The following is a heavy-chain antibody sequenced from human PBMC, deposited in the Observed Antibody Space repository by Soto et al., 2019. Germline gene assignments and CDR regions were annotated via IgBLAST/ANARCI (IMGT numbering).Heavy chain of an antibody. J-gene: IGHJ6*02. CDR1: GGTFSSYA. Sequence: SVKVSCKASGGTFSSYAISWVRQAPGQGLEWMGGIIPIFGTANYAQKFQGRVAITADKSTSTAYMELSSLRSEDTAVYYCARGGDIVVVPADMSYYYYGMDVWGQGTRVTVSS. CDR2: IIPIFGTA. V-gene: IGHV1-69*06. D-gene: IGHD2-2*01. CDR3: ARGGDIVVVPADMSYYYYGMDV.